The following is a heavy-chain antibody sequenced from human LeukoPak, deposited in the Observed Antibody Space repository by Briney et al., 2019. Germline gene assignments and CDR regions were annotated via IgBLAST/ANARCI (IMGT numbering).Heavy chain of an antibody. CDR2: IIPIFGTG. CDR3: ARGGQHPAKYYYYYYMDV. Sequence: SXKVSCKASGGTFISYAMSWVGQAPGQGLEWMGGIIPIFGTGNYAQKVQGRVRITTDESTSTAYMELSSLRSEDTAVYYCARGGQHPAKYYYYYYMDVWGKGTTVTVSS. D-gene: IGHD6-13*01. CDR1: GGTFISYA. V-gene: IGHV1-69*05. J-gene: IGHJ6*03.